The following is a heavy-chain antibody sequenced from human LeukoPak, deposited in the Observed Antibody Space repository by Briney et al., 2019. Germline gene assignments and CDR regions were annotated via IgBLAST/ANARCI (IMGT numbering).Heavy chain of an antibody. V-gene: IGHV4-59*02. CDR1: GASVSGNY. Sequence: NASETLSLTCAVSGASVSGNYWSWIRQSPERGLEWIGHLLDDGVTDYNPSLKSRVTILSDTSKNQFSLRLTSVTAADTAIYYCAKFSRWIPFKFWGQGTLVTVSS. D-gene: IGHD5-18*01. CDR3: AKFSRWIPFKF. J-gene: IGHJ1*01. CDR2: LLDDGVT.